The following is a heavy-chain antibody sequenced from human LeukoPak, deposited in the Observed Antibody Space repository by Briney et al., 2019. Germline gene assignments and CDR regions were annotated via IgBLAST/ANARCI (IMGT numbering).Heavy chain of an antibody. CDR3: ERNYPLDSSGYYFIASLYSYYYMDV. CDR1: GYTFTGYY. J-gene: IGHJ6*03. Sequence: ASVKVSCKASGYTFTGYYVHWVRQAPGQGLEWMGRIKPNSGVTNYAQKFQGRVTMTRDTPISTAYMELSRLRSDDTAVYYCERNYPLDSSGYYFIASLYSYYYMDVWGKGTTVTVSS. D-gene: IGHD3-22*01. V-gene: IGHV1-2*06. CDR2: IKPNSGVT.